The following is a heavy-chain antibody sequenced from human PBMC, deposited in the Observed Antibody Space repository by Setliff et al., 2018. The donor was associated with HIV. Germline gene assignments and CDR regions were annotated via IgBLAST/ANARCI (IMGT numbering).Heavy chain of an antibody. CDR3: ARILQVGGTTRYAFDI. D-gene: IGHD1-26*01. Sequence: SWGVPETLLCSYAMSWVRQAPGKGLEWVSGISGSGGSTYFADSVKGRFTISRDKSKNTLHLQMNSLRAEDTAVYYCARILQVGGTTRYAFDIWGQGTMVTVS. CDR1: ETLLCSYA. J-gene: IGHJ3*02. CDR2: ISGSGGST. V-gene: IGHV3-23*01.